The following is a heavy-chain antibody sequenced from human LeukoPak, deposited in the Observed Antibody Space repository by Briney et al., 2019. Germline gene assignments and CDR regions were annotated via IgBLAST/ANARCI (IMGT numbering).Heavy chain of an antibody. Sequence: GGSLRLSCAASGFTFSSYWMHWVRQAPGKGLVWVSRINSDGSSTSYADSVKGRFTISRDNAKNTLYLQMNSLRAEDTAVYYCARERVVVTAIEDRYYGMDVWGQGTTVTVSS. J-gene: IGHJ6*02. CDR2: INSDGSST. V-gene: IGHV3-74*01. CDR3: ARERVVVTAIEDRYYGMDV. D-gene: IGHD2-21*02. CDR1: GFTFSSYW.